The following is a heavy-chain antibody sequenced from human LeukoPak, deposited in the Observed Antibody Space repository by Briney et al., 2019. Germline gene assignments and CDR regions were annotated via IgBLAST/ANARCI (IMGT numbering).Heavy chain of an antibody. V-gene: IGHV3-74*01. D-gene: IGHD1-1*01. CDR2: INSDGSST. Sequence: GGSLRLSCAASGFPFSSYWMHWVRQAPGKGLVWVSRINSDGSSTTYADSVKGRFTISRDNAKNTLYLQMNSLRAEDTAVYYCARVGQALGTYYFDYWGQGTLVTVSS. J-gene: IGHJ4*02. CDR3: ARVGQALGTYYFDY. CDR1: GFPFSSYW.